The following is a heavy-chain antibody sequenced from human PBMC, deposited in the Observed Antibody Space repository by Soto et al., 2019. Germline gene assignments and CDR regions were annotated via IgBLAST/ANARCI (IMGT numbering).Heavy chain of an antibody. D-gene: IGHD5-12*01. Sequence: SETLSLTCVLYGGSFSGYNRGYYWSWIRQPPGKGLEWIGEINDSGSTNYNPSLKSRLIISVDTSTNQISLKLNSVTAADAAVYYCASLGYNYDRAFDIWGQGTMVTVSS. J-gene: IGHJ3*02. CDR3: ASLGYNYDRAFDI. CDR1: GGSFSGYNRGYY. CDR2: INDSGST. V-gene: IGHV4-34*01.